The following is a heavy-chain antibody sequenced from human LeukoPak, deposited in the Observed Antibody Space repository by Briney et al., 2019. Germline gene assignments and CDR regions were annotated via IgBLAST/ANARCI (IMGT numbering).Heavy chain of an antibody. D-gene: IGHD1-26*01. J-gene: IGHJ6*02. Sequence: GGSLRLSCAASGFTISSYEMNWVRQAPRKGLECISYITTCCSTIYYADSVQGRFTLSRDNAKNSLYLQMSSLRAEDTGVYYCARAVVGDVFNDDGMDVGGQGTTVTVSS. CDR2: ITTCCSTI. V-gene: IGHV3-48*03. CDR3: ARAVVGDVFNDDGMDV. CDR1: GFTISSYE.